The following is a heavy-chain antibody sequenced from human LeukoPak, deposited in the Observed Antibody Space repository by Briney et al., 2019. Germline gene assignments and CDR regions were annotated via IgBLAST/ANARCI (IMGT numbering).Heavy chain of an antibody. J-gene: IGHJ3*02. D-gene: IGHD6-6*01. CDR2: IYYSGST. Sequence: SETLSLTCTVSGGSISSGGYYWSWIRQHPGKGLEWIGYIYYSGSTYYNPSLESRVTISVDTSKNQFSLKLSSVTAADTAVYYCAGDSPLSAARRAFDIWGQGTMVTVSS. V-gene: IGHV4-31*03. CDR3: AGDSPLSAARRAFDI. CDR1: GGSISSGGYY.